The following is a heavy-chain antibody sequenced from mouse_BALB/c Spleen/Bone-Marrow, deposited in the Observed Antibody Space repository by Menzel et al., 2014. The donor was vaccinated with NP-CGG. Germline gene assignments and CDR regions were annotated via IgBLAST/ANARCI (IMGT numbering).Heavy chain of an antibody. CDR2: ISDGGSYT. D-gene: IGHD3-2*01. Sequence: EVKLEESGGGLVKPGGSLKLSCAASGFTFSDYYMYWVRQTPEKRLEWVATISDGGSYTYYPDSVKGRFTISRDNAKNNLYLKMSSLKSEDTAMYYCARGGQLGAMDYWGQGTSVTVSS. CDR3: ARGGQLGAMDY. V-gene: IGHV5-4*02. J-gene: IGHJ4*01. CDR1: GFTFSDYY.